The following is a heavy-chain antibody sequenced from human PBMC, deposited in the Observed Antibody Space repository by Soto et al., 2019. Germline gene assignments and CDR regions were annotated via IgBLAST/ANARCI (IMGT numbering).Heavy chain of an antibody. V-gene: IGHV3-23*01. Sequence: EVQLLESGGGLVQPGGSLRLSCGVSGFTFSTYAMSWVRQAPGKGLEWVSAISGSGNKTFYADSVKGRFTISRDNSKNTLHLHMSSLRVEDTAVYYCVRGVRLHFDLWGQVTLVTVSS. CDR2: ISGSGNKT. J-gene: IGHJ4*02. CDR3: VRGVRLHFDL. CDR1: GFTFSTYA.